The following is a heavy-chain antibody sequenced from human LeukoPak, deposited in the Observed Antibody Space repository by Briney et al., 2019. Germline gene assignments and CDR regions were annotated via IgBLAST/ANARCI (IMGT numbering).Heavy chain of an antibody. V-gene: IGHV4-59*01. CDR1: GGSISSYY. CDR2: IYYSGST. CDR3: ARDPANYYDRRGAFDI. J-gene: IGHJ3*02. D-gene: IGHD3-22*01. Sequence: SETLSLTCTVSGGSISSYYWSWIRQPPGEGLEWIGYIYYSGSTNYNPSLKSRVTISVDTSKNQFSLKLSSVTAADTAVYYCARDPANYYDRRGAFDIWGQGTMVTVSS.